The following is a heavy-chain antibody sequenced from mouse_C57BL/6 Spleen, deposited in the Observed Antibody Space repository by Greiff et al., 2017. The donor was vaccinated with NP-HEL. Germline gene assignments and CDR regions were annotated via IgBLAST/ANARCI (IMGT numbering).Heavy chain of an antibody. CDR2: ISSGGDYI. V-gene: IGHV5-9-1*02. CDR3: TRAEDYGSRFAY. CDR1: GFTFSSYA. D-gene: IGHD1-1*01. Sequence: EVKLQESGEGLVKPGGSLKLSCAASGFTFSSYAMSWVRQTPEKRLEWVAYISSGGDYIYYADTVKGRFTISRDNARNTLYLQMSSLKSEDTAMYYCTRAEDYGSRFAYWGQGTLVTVSA. J-gene: IGHJ3*01.